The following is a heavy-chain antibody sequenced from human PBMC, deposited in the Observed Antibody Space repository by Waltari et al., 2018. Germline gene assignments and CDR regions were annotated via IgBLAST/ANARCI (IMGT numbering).Heavy chain of an antibody. CDR2: SSGSGGST. CDR1: GFTFSSYA. D-gene: IGHD2-21*01. CDR3: AKDPRTGGYCGGDCYSS. Sequence: EVQLVESGGGLVQPGGSLRLSCAASGFTFSSYAMSWVRQAPGKGLEWVSASSGSGGSTYYADSVKGRFTISRDNSKNTLYLQMNSLRAEDTAVYYCAKDPRTGGYCGGDCYSSWGQGTLVTVSS. J-gene: IGHJ5*02. V-gene: IGHV3-23*04.